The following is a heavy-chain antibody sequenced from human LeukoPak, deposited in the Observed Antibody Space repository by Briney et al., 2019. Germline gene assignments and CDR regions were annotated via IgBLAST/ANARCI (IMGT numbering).Heavy chain of an antibody. J-gene: IGHJ3*02. D-gene: IGHD3-3*01. V-gene: IGHV3-23*01. Sequence: GGSLRLSCAACGFTFSSYAMSWVRQAPGKGLEWVSAISGSGGSTYYADSVKGRFTISRDNSKNTLYLQMNSLRAEDTAVYYCAKGVFWSGYAFDIWGQGTMVTVSS. CDR3: AKGVFWSGYAFDI. CDR2: ISGSGGST. CDR1: GFTFSSYA.